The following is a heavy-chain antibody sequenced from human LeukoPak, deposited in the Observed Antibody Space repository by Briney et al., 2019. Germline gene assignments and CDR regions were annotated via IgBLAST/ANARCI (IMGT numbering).Heavy chain of an antibody. CDR3: ARGPALRKDNWFDP. J-gene: IGHJ5*02. CDR2: IYYSGST. V-gene: IGHV4-59*01. CDR1: GGSISFYY. Sequence: PSETLSLTCTVSGGSISFYYWSWIRQPPGKGLEWIGYIYYSGSTNYNPSLKSRVNISVDTSKNQFSLKLSSVTAADTAVYYCARGPALRKDNWFDPWGQGTLVTVSS.